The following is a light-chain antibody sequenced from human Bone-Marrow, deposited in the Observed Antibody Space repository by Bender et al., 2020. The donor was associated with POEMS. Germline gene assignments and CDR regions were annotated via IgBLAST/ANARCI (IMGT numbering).Light chain of an antibody. CDR2: EVT. V-gene: IGLV2-8*01. CDR3: CSYTTASTYV. J-gene: IGLJ1*01. Sequence: QSALTQPPSASGSPGQSVTISCTGTSSDIGTYNYVSWFQQHPGKVPKLMIYEVTRRPSGLPDRFSGSKSGNAASLTIFCPRTKKEVDSYGCSYTTASTYVFGTGTRVTVL. CDR1: SSDIGTYNY.